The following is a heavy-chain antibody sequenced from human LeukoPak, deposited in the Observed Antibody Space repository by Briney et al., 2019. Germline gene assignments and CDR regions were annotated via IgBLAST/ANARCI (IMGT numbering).Heavy chain of an antibody. J-gene: IGHJ4*02. CDR2: IHSSSNYI. CDR1: GFTFSSYS. D-gene: IGHD3-3*01. CDR3: AVDYDYWSAFFSGSRMTPKR. Sequence: KPGGSLRLTCAASGFTFSSYSMKLVRQAPGKGLEWVSSIHSSSNYINYVDSVKGRFTNSRDNAKNSLYLQMNSLRVEDTAVYYCAVDYDYWSAFFSGSRMTPKRGGQGTLVTVSS. V-gene: IGHV3-21*06.